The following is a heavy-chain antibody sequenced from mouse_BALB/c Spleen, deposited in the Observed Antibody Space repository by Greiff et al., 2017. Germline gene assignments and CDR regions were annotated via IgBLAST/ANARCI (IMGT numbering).Heavy chain of an antibody. Sequence: EVKLMESGGGLVKPGGSLKLSCAASGFTFSSYAMSWVRQTPEKRLEWVASISSGGSTYYPDSVKGRFTISRDNARNILYLQMSSLRSEDTAMYYCARGMITTEDYFDYWGQGTTLTVAS. V-gene: IGHV5-6-5*01. CDR3: ARGMITTEDYFDY. CDR1: GFTFSSYA. CDR2: ISSGGST. J-gene: IGHJ2*01. D-gene: IGHD2-4*01.